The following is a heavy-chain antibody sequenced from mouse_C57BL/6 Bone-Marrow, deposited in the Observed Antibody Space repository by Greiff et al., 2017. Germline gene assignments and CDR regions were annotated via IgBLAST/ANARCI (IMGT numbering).Heavy chain of an antibody. V-gene: IGHV2-3*01. CDR2: IWGDGST. Sequence: QVQLKESGPGLVAPSQSLSITCTVSGFSLTSYGVSWVRQPPGQGLEWLGVIWGDGSTNYQSALISRLSISKDNSKSQVFLNLNSLKSDDTAAYYCAAPRSIYYYGRSDPFAYWGQGTLVTVSA. CDR3: AAPRSIYYYGRSDPFAY. D-gene: IGHD1-1*01. CDR1: GFSLTSYG. J-gene: IGHJ3*01.